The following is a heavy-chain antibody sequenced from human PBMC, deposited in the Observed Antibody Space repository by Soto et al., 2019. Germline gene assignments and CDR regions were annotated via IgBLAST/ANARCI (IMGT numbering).Heavy chain of an antibody. D-gene: IGHD3-3*01. Sequence: EVQLVQSGGGLVQPGGSLRLSCAASGFTFSSYWMTWVRQAPGKGLEWVANIKQDGSEKHYVDSVKGRFTVSRDNSKNSRYLQMNSVIVEDTAVYYCARDLETRGQWIIRRSNDYWGQGTLVTVSS. J-gene: IGHJ4*02. CDR1: GFTFSSYW. V-gene: IGHV3-7*01. CDR2: IKQDGSEK. CDR3: ARDLETRGQWIIRRSNDY.